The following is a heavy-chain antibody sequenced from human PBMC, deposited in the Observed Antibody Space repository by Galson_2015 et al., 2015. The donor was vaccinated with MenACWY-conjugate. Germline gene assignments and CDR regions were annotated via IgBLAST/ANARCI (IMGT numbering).Heavy chain of an antibody. CDR1: GFPFSDYS. CDR3: ARDPGTIIKYHFDH. V-gene: IGHV3-21*01. CDR2: ISSSSSYI. J-gene: IGHJ4*02. Sequence: SLRLSCAASGFPFSDYSMNWVRQAPGKGLEWVSFISSSSSYIYYADSVKGRFTVSRDNAKNLLYLQMTSLRAEDTAVYYCARDPGTIIKYHFDHWGQGT. D-gene: IGHD2-2*01.